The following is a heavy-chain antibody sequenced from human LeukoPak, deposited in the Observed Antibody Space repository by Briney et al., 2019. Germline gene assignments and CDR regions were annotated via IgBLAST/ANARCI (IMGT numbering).Heavy chain of an antibody. V-gene: IGHV3-53*01. D-gene: IGHD3-10*01. CDR2: IYSGGTT. CDR1: GFTFSSYG. Sequence: GGSLRLSCAASGFTFSSYGMSWVRQAPGKRLEWVSIIYSGGTTDYADSVRGRFTISRDNSKNTVYLQMNRLGAEDTAMYYCARGPNYGTLFSDWGQGTVVTVSS. CDR3: ARGPNYGTLFSD. J-gene: IGHJ4*02.